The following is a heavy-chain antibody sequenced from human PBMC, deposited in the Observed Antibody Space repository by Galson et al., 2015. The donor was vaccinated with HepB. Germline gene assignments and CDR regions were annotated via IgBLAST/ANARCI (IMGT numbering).Heavy chain of an antibody. J-gene: IGHJ4*02. V-gene: IGHV1-8*01. CDR3: ARVLPRLHYDFWSGWGEGFFDLLGQSEYYFDY. CDR2: MNPNSGNT. D-gene: IGHD3-3*01. CDR1: GYTFTSYD. Sequence: TVSCKASGYTFTSYDINWVRQATGQGLEWMGWMNPNSGNTGYAQKFQGRVTMTRNTSISTAYMELSSLRSEDTAVYYCARVLPRLHYDFWSGWGEGFFDLLGQSEYYFDYWGQGTLVTVSS.